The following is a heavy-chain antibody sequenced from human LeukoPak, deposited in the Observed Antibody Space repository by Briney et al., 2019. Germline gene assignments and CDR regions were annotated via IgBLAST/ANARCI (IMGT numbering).Heavy chain of an antibody. J-gene: IGHJ6*02. Sequence: SETLSLTCTVSGGSISSSSYYWGWIRQPPGKGLEWIGSIYYSGSTYYNPSLKSRVTISVDTSKNQFSLKLSSVTAADTAVYYCARDGHYYDSSGYYYATMDVWGQGTTVTVSS. V-gene: IGHV4-39*02. D-gene: IGHD3-22*01. CDR3: ARDGHYYDSSGYYYATMDV. CDR2: IYYSGST. CDR1: GGSISSSSYY.